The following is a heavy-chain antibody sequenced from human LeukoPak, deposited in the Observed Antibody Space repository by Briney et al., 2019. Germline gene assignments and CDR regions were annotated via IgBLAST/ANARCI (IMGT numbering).Heavy chain of an antibody. CDR2: VSGDGGA. CDR3: ATLYGDYGSY. CDR1: GFDFRSNA. J-gene: IGHJ4*02. D-gene: IGHD4-17*01. Sequence: GGSLRLSCVASGFDFRSNAMKWVRQAPGKGLEWVAAVSGDGGAYYADSVKGRFTISRDTSKNTLYLQLNSLRAEDTALYYCATLYGDYGSYWGQGTLVTVSS. V-gene: IGHV3-23*01.